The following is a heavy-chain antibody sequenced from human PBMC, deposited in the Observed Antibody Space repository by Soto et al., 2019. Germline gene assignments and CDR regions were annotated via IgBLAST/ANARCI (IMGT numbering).Heavy chain of an antibody. D-gene: IGHD6-13*01. J-gene: IGHJ3*02. Sequence: SSETLSLTCTVSGGSISSGGYYWSWIRQHPGKGLEWIGYIYYSGSTYYNPSLESRVTISVDTSKNQFSLKLSSVTAADTAVYYCAREGGSSSWSNDAFDIWGQGTMVTVSS. CDR2: IYYSGST. CDR1: GGSISSGGYY. V-gene: IGHV4-31*03. CDR3: AREGGSSSWSNDAFDI.